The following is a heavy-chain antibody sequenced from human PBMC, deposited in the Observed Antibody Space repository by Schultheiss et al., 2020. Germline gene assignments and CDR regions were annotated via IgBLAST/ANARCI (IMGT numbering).Heavy chain of an antibody. V-gene: IGHV4-38-2*02. Sequence: SETLSLTCTVSGGSISSGYYWSWIRQPPGKGLEWIGEINHSGSTNYNPSLKSRVTISVDTSKNQFSLKLTSVTAADTAMYYCARIAGGGYFYYMDVWGKGTTVTVS. CDR2: INHSGST. CDR1: GGSISSGYY. CDR3: ARIAGGGYFYYMDV. J-gene: IGHJ6*03. D-gene: IGHD6-13*01.